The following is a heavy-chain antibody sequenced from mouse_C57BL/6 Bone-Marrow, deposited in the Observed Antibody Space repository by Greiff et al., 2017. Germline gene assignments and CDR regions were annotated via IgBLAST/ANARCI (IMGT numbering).Heavy chain of an antibody. V-gene: IGHV1-85*01. Sequence: QVQLQQSGPELVKPGASVKLSCKASGYTFTSYDINWVQQRPGQGLEWIGWIYPRDGSTKYNEKFKGKATLTVDTSSSTAYMELHSLTSADSAVYFCARDYGSSYWYFDVWGTGTTVTVSS. J-gene: IGHJ1*03. D-gene: IGHD1-1*01. CDR3: ARDYGSSYWYFDV. CDR2: IYPRDGST. CDR1: GYTFTSYD.